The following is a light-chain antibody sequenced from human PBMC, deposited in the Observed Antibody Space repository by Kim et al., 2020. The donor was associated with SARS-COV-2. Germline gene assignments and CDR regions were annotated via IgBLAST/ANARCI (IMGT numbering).Light chain of an antibody. CDR1: SSNSGAGYD. CDR3: QSYDSSLSGSAV. CDR2: GNS. Sequence: RVTISCTGSSSNSGAGYDVHWYQLPGTAPKLLIYGNSNRPSGVPDRFSGSKSGTSASLAITGLQAEDEADYYCQSYDSSLSGSAVFGGGTQLTVL. V-gene: IGLV1-40*01. J-gene: IGLJ7*01.